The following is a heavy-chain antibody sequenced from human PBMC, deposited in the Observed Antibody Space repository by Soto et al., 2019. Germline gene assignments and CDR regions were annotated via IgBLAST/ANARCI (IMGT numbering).Heavy chain of an antibody. CDR1: GGSISSYY. CDR3: AREIMPLTNDWYFDL. J-gene: IGHJ2*01. D-gene: IGHD2-8*01. V-gene: IGHV4-30-4*08. CDR2: IFDSGST. Sequence: SETLSLTCTVSGGSISSYYWSWIRQPPGKGLEWIGHIFDSGSTYYNPSLKSRLTISVDTSKNQFSLRLSSVTAADTAVYYCAREIMPLTNDWYFDLWGRGTLVTVSS.